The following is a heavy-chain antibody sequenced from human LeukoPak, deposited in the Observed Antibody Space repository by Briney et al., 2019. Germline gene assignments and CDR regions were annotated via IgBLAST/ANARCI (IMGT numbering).Heavy chain of an antibody. CDR2: IRSEANSFAT. Sequence: PGGSLKLSCATSGFTFSDSAIHWVRQASGKGLEWIGRIRSEANSFATAYAASVEGRFTISRDDSENTAFLQMNSLKTADTAVYYCARGTPTAFDYVGQGTLVTVSS. V-gene: IGHV3-73*01. CDR3: ARGTPTAFDY. J-gene: IGHJ4*02. CDR1: GFTFSDSA.